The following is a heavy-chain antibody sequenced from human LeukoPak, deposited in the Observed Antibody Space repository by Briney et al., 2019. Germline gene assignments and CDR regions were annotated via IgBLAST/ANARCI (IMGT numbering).Heavy chain of an antibody. J-gene: IGHJ4*02. V-gene: IGHV4-38-2*02. CDR2: IYHSGST. CDR3: ARVWAMDTVYFDY. CDR1: GYSISSGYY. D-gene: IGHD5-18*01. Sequence: MTSETLSLTCTVSGYSISSGYYWGWIRQPPGKGLEWIGSIYHSGSTYYNPSLKSRVTISVDTSKNQFSLKLSSVTAADTAVYYCARVWAMDTVYFDYWGQGTLVTVSS.